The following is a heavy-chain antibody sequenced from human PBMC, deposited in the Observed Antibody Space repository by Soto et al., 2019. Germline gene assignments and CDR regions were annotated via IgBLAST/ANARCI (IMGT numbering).Heavy chain of an antibody. CDR1: GDNVSSNIAA. CDR3: AREEIASPLEYYFDY. V-gene: IGHV6-1*01. D-gene: IGHD6-13*01. Sequence: QTVSLTGAISGDNVSSNIAAWNWFKQSPSRGLEWLGRTYYRSKWYNDYAVSVKSRITINPDTSKNQFSLQLNSVTPEDTAVYYCAREEIASPLEYYFDYWGQGTLVTVSS. CDR2: TYYRSKWYN. J-gene: IGHJ4*02.